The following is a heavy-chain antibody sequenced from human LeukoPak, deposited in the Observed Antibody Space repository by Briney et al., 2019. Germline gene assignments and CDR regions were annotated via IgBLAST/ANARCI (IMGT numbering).Heavy chain of an antibody. Sequence: PSETLSLTCTVSGGSISSGSYYWSWLRQPAGKGLEWIGRIYTSGSTNYNPSLKSRVTISVDTSKNQFSLKLSSVTAADTAVYYCARFSYVVGATFDYWGQGTLVTVSS. V-gene: IGHV4-61*02. CDR3: ARFSYVVGATFDY. CDR1: GGSISSGSYY. J-gene: IGHJ4*02. CDR2: IYTSGST. D-gene: IGHD1-26*01.